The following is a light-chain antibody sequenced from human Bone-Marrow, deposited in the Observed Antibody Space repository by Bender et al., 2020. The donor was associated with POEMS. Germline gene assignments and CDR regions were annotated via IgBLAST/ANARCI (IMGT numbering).Light chain of an antibody. CDR2: VEPKASH. V-gene: IGLV4-69*01. Sequence: QLVLTQSPSASASLGASVNLTCTLSRSHITYAIAWHQQQPHKAPRFLMRVEPKASHVKGDDIPDRFSGSSSGAERFLTISSLQSEDEADYYCQAWDTGVGVFGGGTRLTVL. CDR1: RSHITYA. J-gene: IGLJ2*01. CDR3: QAWDTGVGV.